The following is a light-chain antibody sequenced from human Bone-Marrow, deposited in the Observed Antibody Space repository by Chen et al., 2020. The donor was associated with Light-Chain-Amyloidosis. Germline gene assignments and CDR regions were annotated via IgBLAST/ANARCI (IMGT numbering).Light chain of an antibody. J-gene: IGLJ2*01. CDR3: QSADSSGTYEVI. CDR2: RDT. CDR1: DLPTKY. V-gene: IGLV3-25*03. Sequence: SYELTQPPSVSVSPGQTASLTCSGDDLPTKYAYWYQQQPGQAPVLVIHRDTERPSGISERFSGSSSGTTATLTISGVQAEDEADYHCQSADSSGTYEVIFGGGTKLTVL.